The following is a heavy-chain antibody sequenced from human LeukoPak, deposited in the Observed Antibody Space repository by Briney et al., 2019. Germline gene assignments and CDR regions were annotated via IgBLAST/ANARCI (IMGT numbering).Heavy chain of an antibody. V-gene: IGHV1-69*13. CDR1: GGTFSSFA. CDR3: ARHDQLLGITGTSEGFPYYYYGMDV. J-gene: IGHJ6*02. D-gene: IGHD1-20*01. Sequence: SVKVSCKASGGTFSSFAISWVRQAPGQGLEWMGGIIPIFGTANYARKFQGRVTITAAESTSTAYMELSSLRTEDTAVYYCARHDQLLGITGTSEGFPYYYYGMDVWGQGTTVTVSS. CDR2: IIPIFGTA.